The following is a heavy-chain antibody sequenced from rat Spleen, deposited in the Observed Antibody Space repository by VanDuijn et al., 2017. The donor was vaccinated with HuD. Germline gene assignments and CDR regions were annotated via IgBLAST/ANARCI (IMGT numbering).Heavy chain of an antibody. V-gene: IGHV5-25*01. J-gene: IGHJ1*01. D-gene: IGHD4-4*01. Sequence: EVQLVESGGGLVQPGRSLKLSCAASGFTFSNYDMAWVRQAPMKGLEWVATISIGGYNTYYRDSVKGRFSISRDDAKSTLYLQMDSLRSEDTATYYCARRGNSVFWNFDFWGPGTMVSVSS. CDR3: ARRGNSVFWNFDF. CDR2: ISIGGYNT. CDR1: GFTFSNYD.